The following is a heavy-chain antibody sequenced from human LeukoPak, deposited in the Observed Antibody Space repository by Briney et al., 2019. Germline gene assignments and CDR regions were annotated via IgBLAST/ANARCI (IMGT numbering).Heavy chain of an antibody. Sequence: ASVKVSCKASGYTFTSYGISWVRQAPGQGLEWMGWISPYNGNTNYAQNLQGKVTMTTDTSTSTAYMELRSLRSDDTAVYYCARVVVAGGGNWFDPWGQGTLVTVSS. J-gene: IGHJ5*02. D-gene: IGHD6-19*01. CDR3: ARVVVAGGGNWFDP. CDR2: ISPYNGNT. V-gene: IGHV1-18*04. CDR1: GYTFTSYG.